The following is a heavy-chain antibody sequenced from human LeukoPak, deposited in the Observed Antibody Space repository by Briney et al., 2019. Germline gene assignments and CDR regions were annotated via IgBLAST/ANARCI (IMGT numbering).Heavy chain of an antibody. CDR2: IYYSEST. V-gene: IGHV4-39*01. J-gene: IGHJ4*02. Sequence: GTLSLTCTVSGASFGSSTYYWGWIRQPPGKGLQWIGSIYYSESTYYNPSLKSRVTMSVDTSKNQFSLKLSSVTAADTAVYYCARHAGGISATGTRPFDYWGQGTLVTVSS. CDR1: GASFGSSTYY. D-gene: IGHD6-13*01. CDR3: ARHAGGISATGTRPFDY.